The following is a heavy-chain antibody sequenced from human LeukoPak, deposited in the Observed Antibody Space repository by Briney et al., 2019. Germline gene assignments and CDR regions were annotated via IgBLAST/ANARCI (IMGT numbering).Heavy chain of an antibody. D-gene: IGHD2-2*01. J-gene: IGHJ4*02. CDR1: GYSFTSYW. CDR2: IDPSDSYT. CDR3: ARLGDDCSSTSCPDY. V-gene: IGHV5-10-1*01. Sequence: GESLKISCKGSGYSFTSYWISWVRQMLGKGLEWMGRIDPSDSYTNYSPSFQGHVTISADKSISTAYLQWSSLKASDTAMYYCARLGDDCSSTSCPDYWGQGTLVTVSS.